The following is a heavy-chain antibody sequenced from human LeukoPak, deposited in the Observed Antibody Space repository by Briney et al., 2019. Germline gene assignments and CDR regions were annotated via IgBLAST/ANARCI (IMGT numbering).Heavy chain of an antibody. D-gene: IGHD4-17*01. CDR1: GGSISSYY. CDR2: IYYSGST. CDR3: ARDDGLYGDLYYYYYGMDV. V-gene: IGHV4-59*12. J-gene: IGHJ6*02. Sequence: SETLSLTCTVSGGSISSYYWSWIRQPPGKGLEWIGYIYYSGSTNYNPSLKSRVTISVGTSKNQFSLKLSSVTAADTAVYYCARDDGLYGDLYYYYYGMDVWGQGTTVTVSS.